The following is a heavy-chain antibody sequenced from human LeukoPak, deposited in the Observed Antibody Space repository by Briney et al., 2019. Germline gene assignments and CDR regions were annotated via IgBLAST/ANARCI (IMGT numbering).Heavy chain of an antibody. J-gene: IGHJ4*02. Sequence: SGTLSLTCVVSGGSISSGNWWSWVRQPPGKGLEWIGEIYHSGSTNYNPSLKSRVTISVDKSKNQFSLKLSSVTAADTAVYYCARMEGSASTIDYWGQGTLVTVSS. V-gene: IGHV4-4*02. CDR2: IYHSGST. CDR3: ARMEGSASTIDY. D-gene: IGHD3-10*01. CDR1: GGSISSGNW.